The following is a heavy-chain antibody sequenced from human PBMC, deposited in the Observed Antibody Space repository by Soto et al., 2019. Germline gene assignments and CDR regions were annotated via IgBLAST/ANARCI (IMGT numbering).Heavy chain of an antibody. CDR1: GGSISSYY. CDR3: ARDYGDFYFDY. J-gene: IGHJ4*02. Sequence: SETLSLTCTVSGGSISSYYWSWIRQPPGKGLEWIGYIYYSGSTDYNPSLKSRVTISVDTSKNQFSLKLSSVTAADTAVYYCARDYGDFYFDYWGQGTLVTVSS. CDR2: IYYSGST. D-gene: IGHD4-17*01. V-gene: IGHV4-59*01.